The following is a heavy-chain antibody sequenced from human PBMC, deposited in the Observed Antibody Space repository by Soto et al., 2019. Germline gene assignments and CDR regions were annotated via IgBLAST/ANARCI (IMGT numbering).Heavy chain of an antibody. CDR3: ARDDATYCGGDCYRYFYYGMDV. Sequence: SVKVSCKASGGTFSSYAISWVRQAPGQGLEWMGGIIPIFGTADYAQRFQGRVTITADDSTTTVYMELSGLRSEDTAMYYCARDDATYCGGDCYRYFYYGMDVWGQGTTVTVSS. J-gene: IGHJ6*02. CDR1: GGTFSSYA. CDR2: IIPIFGTA. V-gene: IGHV1-69*13. D-gene: IGHD2-21*02.